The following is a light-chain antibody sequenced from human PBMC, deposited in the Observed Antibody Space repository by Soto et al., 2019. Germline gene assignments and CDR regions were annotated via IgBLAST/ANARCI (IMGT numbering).Light chain of an antibody. CDR3: QQYSSSPSGT. J-gene: IGKJ1*01. CDR1: QSVSSSF. Sequence: EIVLTQSPGTLSLSPGGRATLSCRASQSVSSSFLAWYQQKPGQAPRLLIYGASNRATGIPDRFSGSGSGTDFTLTISRLEPEDFAVYYCQQYSSSPSGTFGQGTKVDIK. CDR2: GAS. V-gene: IGKV3-20*01.